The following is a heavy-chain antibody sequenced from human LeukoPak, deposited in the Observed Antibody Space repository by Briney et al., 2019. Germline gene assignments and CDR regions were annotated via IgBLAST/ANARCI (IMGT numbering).Heavy chain of an antibody. D-gene: IGHD5-18*01. CDR2: VSHSGST. J-gene: IGHJ4*02. Sequence: SETLSLTCTVSGGSVSNTSYYWAWIRQPPGKGLEWIGSVSHSGSTYYNPSLKSRVSTSVDTSKNQFSLNLSSVIAADTAVYYCARGHEYTYGNGAIDYWGQGTLVTVSS. CDR3: ARGHEYTYGNGAIDY. CDR1: GGSVSNTSYY. V-gene: IGHV4-39*01.